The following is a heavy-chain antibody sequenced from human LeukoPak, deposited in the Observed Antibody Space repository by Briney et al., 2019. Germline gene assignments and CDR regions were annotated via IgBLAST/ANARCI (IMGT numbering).Heavy chain of an antibody. J-gene: IGHJ4*02. CDR2: ISYDGSNK. V-gene: IGHV3-30*18. CDR3: AKQDYSDY. Sequence: GGSLRLSCAASGITFSSYGMHWVRQAPGKGLEWVAVISYDGSNKYYADSVKGRFTISRDNSKNTLYLQMNSLRAEDTAVYYCAKQDYSDYWGQGTLVTVSS. CDR1: GITFSSYG. D-gene: IGHD3-10*01.